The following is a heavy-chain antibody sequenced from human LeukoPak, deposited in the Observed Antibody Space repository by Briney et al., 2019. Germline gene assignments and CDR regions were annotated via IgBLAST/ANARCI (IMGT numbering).Heavy chain of an antibody. V-gene: IGHV3-7*01. J-gene: IGHJ4*02. Sequence: GGSLRLSCAASGFIFKKYWMNWVRQVPGKGLECLANIKEDGSETYYADSVKGRFAISRDNPKNLLFLQINSLRVEDTAVYYCARETPRRGETRDGYRWGQGTVVTVSS. D-gene: IGHD5-24*01. CDR1: GFIFKKYW. CDR3: ARETPRRGETRDGYR. CDR2: IKEDGSET.